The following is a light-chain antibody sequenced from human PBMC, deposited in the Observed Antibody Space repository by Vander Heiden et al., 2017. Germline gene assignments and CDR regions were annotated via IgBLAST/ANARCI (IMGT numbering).Light chain of an antibody. J-gene: IGKJ1*01. CDR1: QSVSSSY. V-gene: IGKV3-20*01. Sequence: EIVLTQSPGTLSLSPGDRATLSCRASQSVSSSYLAWYQQKPGQAPRLLIYGASSRATGIPDRFSGSGSGTDFTLTISRLEPEDFAVYYCQQYSSSPWTFGQGTKVEIK. CDR2: GAS. CDR3: QQYSSSPWT.